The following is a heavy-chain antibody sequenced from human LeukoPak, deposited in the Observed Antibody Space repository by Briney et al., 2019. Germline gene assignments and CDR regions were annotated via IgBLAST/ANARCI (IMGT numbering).Heavy chain of an antibody. D-gene: IGHD4-17*01. CDR3: ARERVDYGDWSRYYHYGMDV. CDR1: GFTFSSYA. CDR2: ISYDGGNK. J-gene: IGHJ6*02. V-gene: IGHV3-30-3*01. Sequence: PGRSLRLSCAASGFTFSSYAMHWVRQAPGKGLEWVAVISYDGGNKYYADSVKGRFTISRDNSKNTLYLQMNSLRAEDTAVYYCARERVDYGDWSRYYHYGMDVWGQGTTVTVTS.